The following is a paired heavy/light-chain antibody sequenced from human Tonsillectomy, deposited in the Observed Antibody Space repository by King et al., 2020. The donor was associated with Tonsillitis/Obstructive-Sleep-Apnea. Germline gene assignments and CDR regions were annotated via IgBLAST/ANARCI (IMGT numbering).Heavy chain of an antibody. CDR1: GFTFRNYW. CDR3: ARDGDTGYECTLDY. J-gene: IGHJ4*02. V-gene: IGHV3-74*01. CDR2: INSDGTST. Sequence: EVQLVESGGGLVQPGGSLRLSCAASGFTFRNYWMHWVRQAPGKGLVWVSRINSDGTSTRYADSVKGRFTISRDNAKNTVYLQMNSLRAEDTAVYYCARDGDTGYECTLDYWGQGTLVTVSS. D-gene: IGHD5-12*01.
Light chain of an antibody. CDR1: QSITSD. CDR2: GAS. V-gene: IGKV1-39*01. CDR3: QQSYSTPT. Sequence: DIQMTQSPSSLSASVGDRVTITCRASQSITSDLNWYQQKPGKAPKLLIYGASSLQSGVPSRFSGSGSGTDFTLTISSLQPEDFATYYCQQSYSTPTFGQGTKVEIK. J-gene: IGKJ1*01.